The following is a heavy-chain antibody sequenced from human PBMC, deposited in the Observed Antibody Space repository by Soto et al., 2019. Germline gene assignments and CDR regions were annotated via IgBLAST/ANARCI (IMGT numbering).Heavy chain of an antibody. J-gene: IGHJ6*02. CDR1: GFTFSRYW. CDR3: ARKQTTVTSLRTYYYGFDV. V-gene: IGHV3-7*03. Sequence: EEQLVESGGGLVQPGGSLRLSCAASGFTFSRYWMTWVRQAPGKGLEWVANIKDDGSGEYYVDSVKGRFTVSRDNAKNFLYLQLNALRAEDTAVYYCARKQTTVTSLRTYYYGFDVWGQGTPVTVSS. D-gene: IGHD4-4*01. CDR2: IKDDGSGE.